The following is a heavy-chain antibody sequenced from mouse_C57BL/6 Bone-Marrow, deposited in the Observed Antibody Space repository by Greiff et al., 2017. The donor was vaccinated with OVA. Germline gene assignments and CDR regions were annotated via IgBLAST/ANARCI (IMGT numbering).Heavy chain of an antibody. CDR1: GYTFTSYW. CDR2: IDPSDSYT. J-gene: IGHJ2*01. V-gene: IGHV1-69*01. Sequence: QVQLQQPGAELVMPGASVKLSCKASGYTFTSYWMHWVKQRPGQGLEWIGEIDPSDSYTNYNQKFKGKSTLTVDKSSSTAYMQLSSLTSEDSAVYYGARWGGTGDVDYWGQGTTLTVSS. CDR3: ARWGGTGDVDY. D-gene: IGHD3-3*01.